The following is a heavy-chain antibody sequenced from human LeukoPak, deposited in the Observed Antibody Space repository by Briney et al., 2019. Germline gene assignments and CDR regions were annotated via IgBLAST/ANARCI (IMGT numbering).Heavy chain of an antibody. CDR2: INPSGGST. CDR1: GYTFTNYY. Sequence: ASVKVSCRASGYTFTNYYMHWVRQAPGQGLEWMGIINPSGGSTTYAQNLQGRVTMTTDTSTSTAYMELRSLRSDDTAVYYCARDPEDYWGQGTLVTVSS. V-gene: IGHV1-46*01. CDR3: ARDPEDY. J-gene: IGHJ4*02.